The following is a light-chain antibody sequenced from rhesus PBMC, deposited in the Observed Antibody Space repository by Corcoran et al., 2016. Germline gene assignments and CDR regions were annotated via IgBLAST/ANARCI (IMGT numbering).Light chain of an antibody. V-gene: IGKV1-43*02. CDR1: QGITTE. J-gene: IGKJ3*01. CDR3: LQYNSDPFT. CDR2: AAS. Sequence: DIQMTQSPSSLSASVGDRVTITCRASQGITTELNWYQQKPGEPPKRLIYAASILDSGVPSRFSGSGSGTDFTVNISSLQPEDFATYYCLQYNSDPFTFGPGTKLDIK.